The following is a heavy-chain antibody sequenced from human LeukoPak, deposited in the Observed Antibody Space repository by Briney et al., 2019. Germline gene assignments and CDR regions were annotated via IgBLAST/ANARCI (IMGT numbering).Heavy chain of an antibody. CDR3: AREARLGELSPSGY. CDR1: GFTFSSYS. CDR2: ISSSSSYI. J-gene: IGHJ4*02. V-gene: IGHV3-21*01. Sequence: PGGSLRLSCAASGFTFSSYSMNWVRQAPGNGLEWVSSISSSSSYIDYADSGKGRFTISRDNAKNSLYLQMNSLRAEDTAVYYCAREARLGELSPSGYWGQGTLVTVSS. D-gene: IGHD3-16*02.